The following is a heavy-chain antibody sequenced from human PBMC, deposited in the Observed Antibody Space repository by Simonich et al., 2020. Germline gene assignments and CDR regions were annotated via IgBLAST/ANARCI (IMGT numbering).Heavy chain of an antibody. J-gene: IGHJ4*02. CDR3: ARTYSGSYYYFDY. CDR1: GYTFTSYD. D-gene: IGHD1-26*01. Sequence: QVQLVQSGAEVKKPGASVKVSCKASGYTFTSYDINWVRQATGQGVEWRGWINPNSGDTGYAQKFQGRVTITRNTSISTAYMELSSLRSEDTAVYYCARTYSGSYYYFDYWGQGTLVTVSS. CDR2: INPNSGDT. V-gene: IGHV1-8*03.